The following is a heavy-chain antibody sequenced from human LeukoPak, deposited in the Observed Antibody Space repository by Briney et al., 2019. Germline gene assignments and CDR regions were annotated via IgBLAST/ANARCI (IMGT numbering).Heavy chain of an antibody. J-gene: IGHJ4*02. V-gene: IGHV3-64*01. CDR1: GFTFSSYA. CDR2: ISSNGGST. CDR3: ARDLSGSCDY. D-gene: IGHD1-26*01. Sequence: GGSLRLSCAASGFTFSSYAMHWVRQAPGKGLEYVSAISSNGGSTYYANSVKGRFTISRDNSKNTLYLQMGSLRAEDMAVYYCARDLSGSCDYWGQGTLVTVSS.